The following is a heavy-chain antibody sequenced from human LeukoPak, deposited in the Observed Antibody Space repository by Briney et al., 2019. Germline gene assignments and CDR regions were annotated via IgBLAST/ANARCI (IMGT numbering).Heavy chain of an antibody. CDR2: TSGSGGGT. CDR1: GFTFSSYA. D-gene: IGHD1-1*01. V-gene: IGHV3-23*01. CDR3: AKGTTGDITLVEY. J-gene: IGHJ4*02. Sequence: GGSLRLSCAASGFTFSSYAMSWVRQAPGKGLEWVSGTSGSGGGTYYGDSVKGRFTISRDNSKNTLYLQMNSLRAEDTAVYYCAKGTTGDITLVEYWGQGTLVTVSS.